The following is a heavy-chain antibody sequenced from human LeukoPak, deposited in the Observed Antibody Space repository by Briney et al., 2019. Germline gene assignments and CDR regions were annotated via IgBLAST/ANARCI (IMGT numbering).Heavy chain of an antibody. Sequence: GSLRLSFSASGFSLSIYEMNLVRQAPGKGLERVSYTSSSGSSRYYAYAGKGRVTMSRDNAKTSLYLKMNSLSDEDTAVYYCARDRGWNYLDVWGKGTPVTVSS. CDR3: ARDRGWNYLDV. CDR2: TSSSGSSR. J-gene: IGHJ6*03. V-gene: IGHV3-48*03. D-gene: IGHD3-10*01. CDR1: GFSLSIYE.